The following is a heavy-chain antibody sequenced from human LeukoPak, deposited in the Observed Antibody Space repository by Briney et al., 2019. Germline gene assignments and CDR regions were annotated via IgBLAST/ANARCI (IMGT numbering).Heavy chain of an antibody. Sequence: GGSLRLSCAASGFTFSSYAMSWVRQAPGKGLEWVSSISGGGDSTYYADSVKGRFTISRDNSKNTLYLQTNSLRAEDSAVYYCAKDGMQLWLREQFDYWGQGTLVTVSS. CDR3: AKDGMQLWLREQFDY. CDR1: GFTFSSYA. D-gene: IGHD5-18*01. J-gene: IGHJ4*02. V-gene: IGHV3-23*01. CDR2: ISGGGDST.